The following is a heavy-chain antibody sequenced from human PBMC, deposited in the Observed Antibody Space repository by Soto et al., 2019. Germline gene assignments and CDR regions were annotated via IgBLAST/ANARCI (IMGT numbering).Heavy chain of an antibody. CDR3: ARYPRGGNFPCYFDC. V-gene: IGHV3-23*01. Sequence: PGASLELSRPASRFTFSSYAIICGRQAPGKGLQWVSTITASEGSTDYTDSVKGLIAVSRDNSTTPLYLPVNRPRDEDTAVECYARYPRGGNFPCYFDCWGQGTLVTVSS. D-gene: IGHD2-15*01. J-gene: IGHJ4*02. CDR1: RFTFSSYA. CDR2: ITASEGST.